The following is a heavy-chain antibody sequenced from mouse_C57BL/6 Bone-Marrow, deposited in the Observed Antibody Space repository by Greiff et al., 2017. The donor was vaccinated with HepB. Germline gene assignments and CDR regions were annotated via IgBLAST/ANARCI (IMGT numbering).Heavy chain of an antibody. V-gene: IGHV5-12*01. CDR1: GFTFSDYY. CDR3: ARHGDYYGSSYAMDY. Sequence: DVQLVESGGGLVQPGGSLKLSCAASGFTFSDYYMYWVRQTPEKRLEWVAYISNGGGSTYYSDTVKGRFTISRDNAKNTLYLQMSRLKSEDTAMYYCARHGDYYGSSYAMDYWGQGTSATVSS. J-gene: IGHJ4*01. D-gene: IGHD1-1*01. CDR2: ISNGGGST.